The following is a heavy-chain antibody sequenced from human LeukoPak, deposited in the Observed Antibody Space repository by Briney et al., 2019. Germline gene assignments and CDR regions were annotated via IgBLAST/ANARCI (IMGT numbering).Heavy chain of an antibody. D-gene: IGHD5-18*01. Sequence: GGSLRLSCAASGFTFSSYSMSWVRQARGKGLEWVSSITSSSRYIYYADSVKGRFTISRDNAKNSLYLQMNSLRAEDTAVYYCARNKKGDRYTYGHDYWGQGTLVTVSS. CDR2: ITSSSRYI. CDR3: ARNKKGDRYTYGHDY. V-gene: IGHV3-21*01. CDR1: GFTFSSYS. J-gene: IGHJ4*02.